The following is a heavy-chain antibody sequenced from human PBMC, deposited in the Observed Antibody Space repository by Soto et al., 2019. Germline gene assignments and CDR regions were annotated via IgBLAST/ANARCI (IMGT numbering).Heavy chain of an antibody. Sequence: QVRLEAAGPGLVKPSETMSLICSVSGGSVNNADYFWSWIRHHPENGLEWIGYIYYSGSTRYTPSFKTRPTLSIDTSKNQFSLRLNSVTVADTAVYFCAREADYGGSRGGMDVWGRGTTVTVSS. CDR3: AREADYGGSRGGMDV. V-gene: IGHV4-31*03. J-gene: IGHJ6*02. CDR2: IYYSGST. D-gene: IGHD4-17*01. CDR1: GGSVNNADYF.